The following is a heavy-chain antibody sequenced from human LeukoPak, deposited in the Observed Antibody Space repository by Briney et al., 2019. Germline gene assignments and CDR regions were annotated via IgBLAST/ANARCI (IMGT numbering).Heavy chain of an antibody. J-gene: IGHJ4*02. CDR3: ARLQDYDSSGLDY. D-gene: IGHD3-22*01. V-gene: IGHV4-59*08. Sequence: SETLSLTCTVSGGSISSYYWSWIRQPPGKGLEWIGYIYYSGSTNYNPSLKSRVTISVDTSKNQFSLKLSSVTAADTAVYYCARLQDYDSSGLDYWGQGTLATVSS. CDR1: GGSISSYY. CDR2: IYYSGST.